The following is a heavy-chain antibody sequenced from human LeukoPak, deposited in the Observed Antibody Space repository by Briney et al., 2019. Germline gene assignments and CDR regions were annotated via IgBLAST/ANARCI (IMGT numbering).Heavy chain of an antibody. CDR3: AKNTDYYYYYGMDV. CDR2: ISYDGSNK. J-gene: IGHJ6*02. V-gene: IGHV3-30*18. CDR1: GSTFSSYG. Sequence: PGGSLRLSCAASGSTFSSYGMHWVRQAPGKGLEWVAVISYDGSNKYYADSVKGRFTISRDNSKNTLYLQMNSLRAEDTAVYYCAKNTDYYYYYGMDVWGQGTTVTVSS.